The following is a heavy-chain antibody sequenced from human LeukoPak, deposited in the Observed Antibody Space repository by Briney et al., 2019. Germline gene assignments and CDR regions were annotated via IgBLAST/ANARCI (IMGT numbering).Heavy chain of an antibody. Sequence: PGGSLRLSCAASGFTVSSNYMSWVRQAPGKGLEWVSIIYAGGSTYYADSVKGRFTISRDNSENTLYLHMNSLRAEDTAVYYCASDSVWGSYRYTGFDYWGQGTLVTVSS. D-gene: IGHD3-16*02. V-gene: IGHV3-53*01. J-gene: IGHJ4*02. CDR3: ASDSVWGSYRYTGFDY. CDR2: IYAGGST. CDR1: GFTVSSNY.